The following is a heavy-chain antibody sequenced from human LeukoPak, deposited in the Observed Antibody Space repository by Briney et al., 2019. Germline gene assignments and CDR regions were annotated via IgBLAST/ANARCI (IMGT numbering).Heavy chain of an antibody. D-gene: IGHD4-23*01. V-gene: IGHV1-2*02. CDR3: ARAGPYGGKSLHFDY. CDR2: INPNSGGT. J-gene: IGHJ4*02. CDR1: GYTFTGYY. Sequence: GASVKVSCKASGYTFTGYYMHWVRQAPGQGLEWMGWINPNSGGTNYAQKFQGRVTMTRDTSISTAYMELSRLRSDDTAVYYCARAGPYGGKSLHFDYWGQGTLVTVSS.